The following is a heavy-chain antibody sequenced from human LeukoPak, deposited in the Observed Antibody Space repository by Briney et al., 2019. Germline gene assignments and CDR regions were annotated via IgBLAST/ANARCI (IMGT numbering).Heavy chain of an antibody. Sequence: SETLSLTCTVSGGSVSSGSYYWSWIRQPPGKGLEWIGYFYYSGSTNYNPSLKSRVTISVDTSKNQFSLRLSSVTAADTAVYYCARATVLTPAYFDYWGQGTLVTVSS. V-gene: IGHV4-61*01. CDR3: ARATVLTPAYFDY. J-gene: IGHJ4*02. CDR1: GGSVSSGSYY. CDR2: FYYSGST. D-gene: IGHD4-23*01.